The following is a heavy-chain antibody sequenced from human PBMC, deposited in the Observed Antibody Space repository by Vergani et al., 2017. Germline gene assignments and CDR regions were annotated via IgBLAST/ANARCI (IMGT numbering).Heavy chain of an antibody. CDR2: TYYSGST. V-gene: IGHV4-31*03. CDR1: GGSISSGGYY. Sequence: QVQLQESGPGLVKPSQTLSLTCTVSGGSISSGGYYWSWIRQHPGKGLEWIGYTYYSGSTYYNPSLKSRVTISVDTSKNQFSRKLSSVTAADTAVYYWARARPTYDFWSGYYMGWGQGTLVTVSS. D-gene: IGHD3-3*01. J-gene: IGHJ4*02. CDR3: ARARPTYDFWSGYYMG.